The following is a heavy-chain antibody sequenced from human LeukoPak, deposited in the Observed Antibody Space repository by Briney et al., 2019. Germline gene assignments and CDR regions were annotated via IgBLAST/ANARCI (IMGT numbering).Heavy chain of an antibody. D-gene: IGHD5-18*01. CDR1: GGSFSGYY. J-gene: IGHJ4*02. CDR3: ARVKIRGYSYGRSWYYFDY. Sequence: SETLSLTCAVYGGSFSGYYWSWIRQPPGKGLEWIGEINHSGSTNYNPSLKSRVTISVDTSKNQFSLKLSSVTAADTAVYYCARVKIRGYSYGRSWYYFDYWGQGTLVTVSS. CDR2: INHSGST. V-gene: IGHV4-34*01.